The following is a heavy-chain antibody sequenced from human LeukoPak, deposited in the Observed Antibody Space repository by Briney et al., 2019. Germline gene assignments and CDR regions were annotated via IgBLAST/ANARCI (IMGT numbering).Heavy chain of an antibody. Sequence: ETLSLTCTVPGGSISSSSYYWGWVRQAPGKGLEWVSSISSSSNYIYYADSVKGRFTISRDNSKNTLYLQMNSLRAEDTAVYYCARDGSTMYYQFDYWGQGTLVTVSS. D-gene: IGHD3-10*02. J-gene: IGHJ4*02. CDR2: ISSSSNYI. CDR3: ARDGSTMYYQFDY. CDR1: GGSISSSSYY. V-gene: IGHV3-21*01.